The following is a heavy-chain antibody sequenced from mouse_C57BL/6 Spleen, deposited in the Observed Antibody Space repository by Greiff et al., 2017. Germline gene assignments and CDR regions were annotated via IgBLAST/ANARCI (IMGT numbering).Heavy chain of an antibody. Sequence: QVQLQQPGAELVMPGASVKLSCKASGYTFTSYWMHWVKQRPGQGLEWIGEIDPSDSYTNSNQKFKGKSTLTVDKSSSTAYMQLSSLTSEDSAVYYCARGYSNYVDYFDYWGQGTTLTVSS. CDR3: ARGYSNYVDYFDY. CDR2: IDPSDSYT. D-gene: IGHD2-5*01. V-gene: IGHV1-69*01. CDR1: GYTFTSYW. J-gene: IGHJ2*01.